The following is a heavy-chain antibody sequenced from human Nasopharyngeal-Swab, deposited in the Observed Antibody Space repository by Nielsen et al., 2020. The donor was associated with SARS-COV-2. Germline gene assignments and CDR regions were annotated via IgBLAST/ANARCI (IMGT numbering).Heavy chain of an antibody. CDR3: AREGQGDGYTD. V-gene: IGHV1-69*04. CDR1: GGTVSSYA. Sequence: SVKVSCKASGGTVSSYAISWVRQAPGQGLVWMGRIIPILGIPNYAQKFQGRLTITADTSTTTAYMELRSLRSDDTAVYYCAREGQGDGYTDWGQGTLVTVSS. CDR2: IIPILGIP. J-gene: IGHJ4*02. D-gene: IGHD5-24*01.